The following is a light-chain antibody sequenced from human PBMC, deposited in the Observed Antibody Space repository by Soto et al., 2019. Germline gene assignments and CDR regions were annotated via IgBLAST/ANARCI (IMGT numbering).Light chain of an antibody. CDR2: VVT. V-gene: IGLV2-8*01. J-gene: IGLJ2*01. CDR3: SSFAGSNRVV. Sequence: QSALTQPPSASGSPGQSVTISCTGTSSDVGGYNYVSWYQQHPGKAPKLMIYVVTRRPSGVPDRFSGSKSGNTASLTVSGLQAEDEADYYCSSFAGSNRVVFGGGTQLTVL. CDR1: SSDVGGYNY.